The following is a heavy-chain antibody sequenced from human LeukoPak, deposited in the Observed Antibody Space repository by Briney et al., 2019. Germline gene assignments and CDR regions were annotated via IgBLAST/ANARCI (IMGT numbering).Heavy chain of an antibody. CDR1: GFTFRSYA. CDR2: ISYDGTNK. J-gene: IGHJ4*02. CDR3: AKDRIGVAAPKAYFDY. D-gene: IGHD6-19*01. Sequence: GRSLRLPCAASGFTFRSYAMHWVRQAPGKGLEWVAGISYDGTNKYYADSVKGRFTISRDNSRNTLYLQMNSLRSDDTAVYYCAKDRIGVAAPKAYFDYWGQGTLVTVSS. V-gene: IGHV3-30-3*01.